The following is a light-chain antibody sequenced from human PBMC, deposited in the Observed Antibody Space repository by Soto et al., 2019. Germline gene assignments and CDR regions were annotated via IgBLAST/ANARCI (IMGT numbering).Light chain of an antibody. CDR3: QQHNSSAWT. Sequence: DIQMTQSPSILSASVGDRVTITCRASQSISDWLAWFQQKPGKAPKVLIYDASTLESGVPSRFSGSGSGTEFPRTISSLQPEDSATYYCQQHNSSAWTFGQGTRVEIK. J-gene: IGKJ1*01. V-gene: IGKV1-5*01. CDR2: DAS. CDR1: QSISDW.